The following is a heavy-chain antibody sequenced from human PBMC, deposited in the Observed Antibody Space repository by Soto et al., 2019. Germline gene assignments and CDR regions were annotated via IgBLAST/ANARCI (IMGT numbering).Heavy chain of an antibody. D-gene: IGHD3-3*01. CDR2: IRHDGSDI. V-gene: IGHV3-33*01. Sequence: PGGSLRLSCAASAFIFTGYGMHWVRQAPGKGLEWVAVIRHDGSDIHYADSVKGRFIISRDNSKNTLYLQMNSLRAEDTAVYYCARDGVGSTAYFGYFDYWGQGTLVTVSS. CDR1: AFIFTGYG. CDR3: ARDGVGSTAYFGYFDY. J-gene: IGHJ4*02.